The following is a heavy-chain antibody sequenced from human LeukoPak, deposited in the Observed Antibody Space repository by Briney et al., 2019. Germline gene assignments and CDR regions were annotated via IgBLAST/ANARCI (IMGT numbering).Heavy chain of an antibody. CDR2: ISAYNGNT. J-gene: IGHJ4*02. CDR3: ARDRNRGYSYGYDY. D-gene: IGHD5-18*01. V-gene: IGHV1-18*01. CDR1: GYTFTSCG. Sequence: ASVKVSCKASGYTFTSCGISWVRQAPGQGLEWMGWISAYNGNTNYAQKLQGRVTMTTDTSTSTAYMELRSLRSDDTAVYYCARDRNRGYSYGYDYWGQGTLVTVSS.